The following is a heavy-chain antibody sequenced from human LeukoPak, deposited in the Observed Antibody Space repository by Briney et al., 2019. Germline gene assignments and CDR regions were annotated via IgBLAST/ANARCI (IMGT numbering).Heavy chain of an antibody. D-gene: IGHD3-10*01. CDR1: GYSITSSSW. CDR2: IYHSGTT. Sequence: SETLSLTCAVSGYSITSSSWWGWIRQPPGKGLEWIGYIYHSGTTYYNPSLQSRVTMSVDTSKNQFSLKLSSVTAVDTAVYYCARRENVYYYFDYWGQGTLVTVSS. J-gene: IGHJ4*02. V-gene: IGHV4-28*01. CDR3: ARRENVYYYFDY.